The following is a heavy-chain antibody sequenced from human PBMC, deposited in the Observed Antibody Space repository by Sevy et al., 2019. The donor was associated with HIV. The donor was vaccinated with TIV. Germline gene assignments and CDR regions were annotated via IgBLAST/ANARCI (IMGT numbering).Heavy chain of an antibody. V-gene: IGHV1-18*01. J-gene: IGHJ4*02. CDR3: ARNWAPGYYNDAIGVKRDYYFDY. CDR2: ISAYNGNT. Sequence: DTVKVSCKASDYTFSTQGFNWVRQAPRQGLERRGWISAYNGNTKYAQKFQGRVTMTTDISTSTAYMELRVLTSDDTAVYYCARNWAPGYYNDAIGVKRDYYFDYWGQGTLVIVSS. CDR1: DYTFSTQG. D-gene: IGHD3-22*01.